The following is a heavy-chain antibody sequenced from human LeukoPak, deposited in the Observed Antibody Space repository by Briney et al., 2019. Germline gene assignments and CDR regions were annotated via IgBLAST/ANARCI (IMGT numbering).Heavy chain of an antibody. D-gene: IGHD6-13*01. CDR3: ARHSEGYSSSWLWVLGLYYFDY. CDR2: IYYSGST. CDR1: GGSISSYY. Sequence: PSETLSLTCTVSGGSISSYYWSWIRQPPGKGLEWIGYIYYSGSTNYNPSLKSRVTISVDTSKNQFSLKLSSVTAADTAVYYCARHSEGYSSSWLWVLGLYYFDYWGQGTLVTVSS. J-gene: IGHJ4*02. V-gene: IGHV4-59*08.